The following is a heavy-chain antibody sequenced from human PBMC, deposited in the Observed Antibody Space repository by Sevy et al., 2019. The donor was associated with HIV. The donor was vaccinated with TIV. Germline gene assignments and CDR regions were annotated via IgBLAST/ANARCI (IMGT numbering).Heavy chain of an antibody. CDR2: ISAYTGDT. D-gene: IGHD3-3*01. J-gene: IGHJ6*02. CDR3: ARHRPQGVVIIPGSGYHYGADF. V-gene: IGHV1-18*01. CDR1: GYSFNMYG. Sequence: ASGKVACKTSGYSFNMYGISWVRQAPGQGLEWMGWISAYTGDTDYRQMFRGRVTMTTDASTNTAYMELRRLTSDDTAVYYCARHRPQGVVIIPGSGYHYGADFWGQGTMVTVSS.